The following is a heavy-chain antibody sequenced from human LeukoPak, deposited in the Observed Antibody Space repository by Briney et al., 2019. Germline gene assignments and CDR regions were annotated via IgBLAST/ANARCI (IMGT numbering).Heavy chain of an antibody. CDR1: GFTFSSYE. V-gene: IGHV3-48*03. D-gene: IGHD3-16*01. CDR3: ARTAFDDSR. CDR2: ISSSGSTI. J-gene: IGHJ4*02. Sequence: GGSLRLSCAASGFTFSSYEMNWVRQARGKGLEWVSYISSSGSTIYYADSVKGRFTISRDNAKNSLYLQMNSLRAEDTAVYYCARTAFDDSRWGQGTLVTVSS.